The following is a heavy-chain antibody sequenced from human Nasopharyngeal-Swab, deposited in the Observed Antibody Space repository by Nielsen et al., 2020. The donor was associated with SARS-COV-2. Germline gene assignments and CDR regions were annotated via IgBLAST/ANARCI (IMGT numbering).Heavy chain of an antibody. J-gene: IGHJ4*02. D-gene: IGHD3-16*01. CDR2: IYSGGST. Sequence: ESLKISCADSGFTVSSNYMSWVRQAPGKGLEWVSVIYSGGSTYYADSVKGRFTISRDNSKNTLYLQMNSLRAEDTAVYYCARGGGDDYVWGSYNYYFDYWGQGTLVTVSS. CDR1: GFTVSSNY. CDR3: ARGGGDDYVWGSYNYYFDY. V-gene: IGHV3-53*01.